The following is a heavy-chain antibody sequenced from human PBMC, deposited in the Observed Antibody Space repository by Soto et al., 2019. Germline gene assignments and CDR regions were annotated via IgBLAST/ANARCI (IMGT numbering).Heavy chain of an antibody. V-gene: IGHV1-58*01. D-gene: IGHD3-3*02. CDR2: IVVGSGNT. J-gene: IGHJ6*02. CDR3: AAADEGWKLALDV. Sequence: SVKVSCKASEFTFTSSTVQWVRQARGQRLEWIGWIVVGSGNTNYAQKFQERVTITRDMSTSTAYMELSSLRSEDTAVYYCAAADEGWKLALDVWGQGTTVTVSS. CDR1: EFTFTSST.